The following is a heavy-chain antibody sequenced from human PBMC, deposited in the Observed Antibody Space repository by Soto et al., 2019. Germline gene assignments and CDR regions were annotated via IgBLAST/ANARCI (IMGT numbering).Heavy chain of an antibody. CDR3: SIILMLRGINSYYYGMDV. D-gene: IGHD3-10*01. CDR2: IDPSDSCT. V-gene: IGHV5-10-1*01. CDR1: GYSFTSYW. J-gene: IGHJ6*02. Sequence: PGESLKISCKGSGYSFTSYWISCVRQMPGKGLEWMGRIDPSDSCTNYSPSFQGHVTISADKSISTAYLQWSSLKASDTAMYYCSIILMLRGINSYYYGMDVWGQGTKVTVS.